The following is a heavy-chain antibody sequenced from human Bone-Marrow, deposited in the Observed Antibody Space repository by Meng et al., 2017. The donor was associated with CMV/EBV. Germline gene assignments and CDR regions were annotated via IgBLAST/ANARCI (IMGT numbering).Heavy chain of an antibody. CDR1: GGSISSSNW. D-gene: IGHD2-2*01. CDR2: IYHSGST. Sequence: SETLSLTCAVSGGSISSSNWWSWVRQPPGKGLEWIGEIYHSGSTNYNPSLKSRVTISVDKSKNQFSLKLSSVTAADTAVYYCARVKVVPAAIYNWFAPWGQGNRVTFAS. J-gene: IGHJ5*02. V-gene: IGHV4-4*02. CDR3: ARVKVVPAAIYNWFAP.